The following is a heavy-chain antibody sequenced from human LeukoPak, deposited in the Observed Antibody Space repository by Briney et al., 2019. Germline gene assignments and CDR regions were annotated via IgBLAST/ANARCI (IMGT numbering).Heavy chain of an antibody. D-gene: IGHD2-2*01. Sequence: ASVNVSFKSSGYTFTAYYMHWVRQAPGQGLEWVGWVNPDRGGTNYAQKFQGRVTMTRDTSINTAYMDLSRLTSDDTAVYYCARIHCSSTSCYYFDYWGQGTLVTVSS. CDR3: ARIHCSSTSCYYFDY. V-gene: IGHV1-2*02. J-gene: IGHJ4*02. CDR2: VNPDRGGT. CDR1: GYTFTAYY.